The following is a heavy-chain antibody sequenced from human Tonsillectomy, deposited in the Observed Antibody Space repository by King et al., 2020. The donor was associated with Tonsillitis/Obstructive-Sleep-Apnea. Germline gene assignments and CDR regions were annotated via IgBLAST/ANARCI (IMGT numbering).Heavy chain of an antibody. V-gene: IGHV3-21*06. D-gene: IGHD6-25*01. CDR2: IDSSSRYI. J-gene: IGHJ4*02. CDR1: GFTFSNYS. Sequence: VQLVESGGGLVKPGGSLRLSCVASGFTFSNYSVNWVRQAPRKGLEWVASIDSSSRYIYYADSVRGRFTISRDNAKNSLLLQMNGRRADDTAVYYCATHSSDWTYFDYWGQGTLVTVSS. CDR3: ATHSSDWTYFDY.